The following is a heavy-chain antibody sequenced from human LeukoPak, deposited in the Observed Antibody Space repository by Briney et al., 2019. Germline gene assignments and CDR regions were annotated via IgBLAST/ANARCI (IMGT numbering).Heavy chain of an antibody. CDR1: GGSISTYY. D-gene: IGHD1-26*01. CDR3: ARDSLVGAYYYFDF. J-gene: IGHJ4*02. V-gene: IGHV4-59*01. CDR2: SDYSGST. Sequence: SETLSLTCTVSGGSISTYYWSWIRQPPGKGLEWIGYSDYSGSTSYNPSLKSRVTVSVDTSKNQFSLKVSSVTAADTAVYYCARDSLVGAYYYFDFWGQGTLVTVSS.